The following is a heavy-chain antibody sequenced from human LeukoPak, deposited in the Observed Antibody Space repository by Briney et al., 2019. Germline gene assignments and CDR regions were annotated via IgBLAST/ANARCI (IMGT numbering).Heavy chain of an antibody. Sequence: SETLSLTCTVSGGSISSYYWSWIRQPPGKRLEWIGYIYYSGSTNYNPSLKSRVTISVDTSKNQFSLKLRSVTAADTAVYYCARYPGLEGTGSRGAFDYWGQGTLVTVSS. J-gene: IGHJ4*02. CDR2: IYYSGST. CDR3: ARYPGLEGTGSRGAFDY. D-gene: IGHD3-10*01. CDR1: GGSISSYY. V-gene: IGHV4-59*01.